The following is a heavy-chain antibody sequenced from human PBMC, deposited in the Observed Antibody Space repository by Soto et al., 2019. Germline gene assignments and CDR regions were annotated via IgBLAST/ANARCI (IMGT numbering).Heavy chain of an antibody. CDR2: IYQSGNT. Sequence: SETLSLTCMVSDYSINSGYHWGWIRQHPGKGLECSGNIYQSGNTCYNPSLTSRVILSIDTSKKQFSLKLSTVTAADTAGYYCVGGKVDLAYWRNGILGTGSS. V-gene: IGHV4-38-2*02. D-gene: IGHD2-15*01. CDR1: DYSINSGYH. J-gene: IGHJ4*01. CDR3: VGGKVDLAY.